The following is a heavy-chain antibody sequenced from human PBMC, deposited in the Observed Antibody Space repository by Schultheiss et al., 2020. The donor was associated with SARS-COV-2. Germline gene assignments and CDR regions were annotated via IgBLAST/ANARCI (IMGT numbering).Heavy chain of an antibody. Sequence: GESLKISCAASGFTVSSNYMSWVRQAPGKGLEWVSVIYSGGSTYYADSVKGRFTISRDNAKNTLYLQMNSLRAEDTAVYYCAKEGVVPAAIGFDPWGQGTLVTVSS. CDR1: GFTVSSNY. CDR2: IYSGGST. J-gene: IGHJ5*02. V-gene: IGHV3-66*01. CDR3: AKEGVVPAAIGFDP. D-gene: IGHD2-2*01.